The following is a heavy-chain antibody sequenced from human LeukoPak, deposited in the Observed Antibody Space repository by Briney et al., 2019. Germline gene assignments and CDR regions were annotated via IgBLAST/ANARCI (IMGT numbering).Heavy chain of an antibody. D-gene: IGHD2-2*01. CDR1: GFTFSSYA. CDR3: ARDADDIVVVPAARPSSLLY. Sequence: GGSLRLSCAASGFTFSSYAMHGVRQAPGKGGEWVAVISYDGSNKYYADSVKGRFTISRDNSKNPLYLQMNSLRAEDTAVYYCARDADDIVVVPAARPSSLLYWGQGTLVTVSS. CDR2: ISYDGSNK. V-gene: IGHV3-30*04. J-gene: IGHJ4*02.